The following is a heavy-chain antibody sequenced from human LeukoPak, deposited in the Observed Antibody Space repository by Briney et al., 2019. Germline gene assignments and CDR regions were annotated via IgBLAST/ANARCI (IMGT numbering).Heavy chain of an antibody. Sequence: RGESLKISCKGSGYIFTSYWITWVRQMPGKGLEWMGTIDPTDSYTNYSPSFQGHVTFSTDKSISTAYLQWSSLKASDTAIYYCARRGRSSSNFDFWGQGTLVTVSS. D-gene: IGHD6-6*01. CDR2: IDPTDSYT. CDR3: ARRGRSSSNFDF. V-gene: IGHV5-10-1*01. CDR1: GYIFTSYW. J-gene: IGHJ4*02.